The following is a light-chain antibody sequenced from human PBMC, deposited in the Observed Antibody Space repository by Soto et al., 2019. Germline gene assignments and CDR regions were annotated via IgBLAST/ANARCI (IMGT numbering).Light chain of an antibody. CDR3: QQSYSNPTWT. CDR1: HSISTY. Sequence: DIQLTQSPSSLSASVGDRITITCRASHSISTYLNWYQQKPGAAPTLLVYDSSTLQSGVPSRVSGSGFGAEFTLTVSSLQPEDFATYYCQQSYSNPTWTFGQGTKVDNK. CDR2: DSS. J-gene: IGKJ1*01. V-gene: IGKV1-39*01.